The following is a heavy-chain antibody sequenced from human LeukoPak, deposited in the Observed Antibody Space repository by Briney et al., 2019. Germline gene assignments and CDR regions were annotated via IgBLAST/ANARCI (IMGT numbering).Heavy chain of an antibody. CDR2: INHSGST. D-gene: IGHD3-10*01. V-gene: IGHV4-34*01. J-gene: IGHJ4*02. Sequence: PSETLSLTCAVYGGSFSGYYWSWIRQPPGKGLEWIGEINHSGSTNYNPSLKSRVTISVDTSKNQFSLKLSSVTAADTAVYYCARVRGSGSYVAYWGREPWSPSPQ. CDR1: GGSFSGYY. CDR3: ARVRGSGSYVAY.